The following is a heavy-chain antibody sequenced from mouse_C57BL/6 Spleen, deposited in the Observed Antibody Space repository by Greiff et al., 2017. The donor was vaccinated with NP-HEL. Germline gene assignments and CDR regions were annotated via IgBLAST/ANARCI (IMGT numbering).Heavy chain of an antibody. CDR2: IDPSDSYT. D-gene: IGHD1-1*01. CDR3: ARTTVVGPRCFDV. Sequence: VQLQQPGAELVKPGASVKLSCKASGYTFTSYWMQWVKQRPGQGLEWIGEIDPSDSYTNYNQKFKGKATLTVDTSSSTAYMQLSSLTSEDSAVYYCARTTVVGPRCFDVWGTGTTVTVSS. V-gene: IGHV1-50*01. J-gene: IGHJ1*03. CDR1: GYTFTSYW.